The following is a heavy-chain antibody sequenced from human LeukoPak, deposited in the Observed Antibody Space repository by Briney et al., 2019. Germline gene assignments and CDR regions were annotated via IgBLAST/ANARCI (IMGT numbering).Heavy chain of an antibody. CDR1: GASITTYS. J-gene: IGHJ5*02. CDR3: ARWDELDWAFGT. CDR2: FSLGETT. V-gene: IGHV4-59*08. Sequence: SETLSLTCSVSGASITTYSWNWLRQSPGKGLEWIGYFSLGETTSYTSSLKSRVTISRDTSKNQVSLKLTSVTAADTAVYYRARWDELDWAFGTWGPGTLVTVSS. D-gene: IGHD2-21*01.